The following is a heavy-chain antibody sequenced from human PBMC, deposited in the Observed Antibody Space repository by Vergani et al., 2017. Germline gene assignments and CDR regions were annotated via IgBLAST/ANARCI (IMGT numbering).Heavy chain of an antibody. CDR1: GGSFTSYH. V-gene: IGHV4-34*01. D-gene: IGHD4-11*01. CDR3: ARVNTETNGHLYYYYYMDV. J-gene: IGHJ6*03. CDR2: IDHTGRP. Sequence: QVQLQQWGGGLLKPSETLSLTCVVNGGSFTSYHWTWIRQSPGEGLGWVGDIDHTGRPDYNPSLKSRLTMSADKSRNQFSLTLNSVTATDTAIYFCARVNTETNGHLYYYYYMDVWGQGTAVTVS.